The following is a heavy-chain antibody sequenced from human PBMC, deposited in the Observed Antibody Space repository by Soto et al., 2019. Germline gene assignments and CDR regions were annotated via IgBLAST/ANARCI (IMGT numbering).Heavy chain of an antibody. CDR2: ISSNGGST. D-gene: IGHD5-12*01. CDR3: VKSHGYDFDY. J-gene: IGHJ4*02. Sequence: GGSLRLSCSASGFTFSSYAMHWVRQAPGKGLEYVSVISSNGGSTYYADSVNGRFTISRDNSKNTLYLQMSSLRAEDTAVYYCVKSHGYDFDYWGQGTLVTVS. CDR1: GFTFSSYA. V-gene: IGHV3-64D*06.